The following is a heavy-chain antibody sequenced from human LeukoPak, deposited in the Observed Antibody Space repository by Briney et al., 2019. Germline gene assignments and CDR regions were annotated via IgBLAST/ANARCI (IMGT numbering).Heavy chain of an antibody. CDR2: IYYSGST. D-gene: IGHD1-1*01. CDR3: ARSPMNWNQYYFDY. Sequence: SETLSITCTVSGGSISSYYWSWIRQPPGKGLEWIGYIYYSGSTDYNPSLKSRVTISVDTSKNQFSLTLSSVTAADTAVDYCARSPMNWNQYYFDYWGQGTLVTVSS. J-gene: IGHJ4*02. CDR1: GGSISSYY. V-gene: IGHV4-59*01.